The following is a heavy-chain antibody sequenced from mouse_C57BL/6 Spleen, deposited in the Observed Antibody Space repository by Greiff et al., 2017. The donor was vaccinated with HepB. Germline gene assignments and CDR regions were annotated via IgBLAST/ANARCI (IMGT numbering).Heavy chain of an antibody. V-gene: IGHV1-82*01. J-gene: IGHJ4*01. D-gene: IGHD1-1*01. CDR1: GYAFSSSW. CDR3: ARSDYYGSSLYYYAMDY. CDR2: IYPGDGDT. Sequence: VQLVESGPELVKPGASVKISCKASGYAFSSSWMNWVKQRPGKGLEWIGRIYPGDGDTNYNGKFKGKATLTADKSSSTAYMQLSSLTSEDSAVYFSARSDYYGSSLYYYAMDYWGQGTSVTVSS.